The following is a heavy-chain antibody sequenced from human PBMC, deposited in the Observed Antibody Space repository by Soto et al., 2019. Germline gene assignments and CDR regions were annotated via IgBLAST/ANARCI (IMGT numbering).Heavy chain of an antibody. Sequence: LRLSCVASGLTVSHNYMAWVRQAPEMGLEWVSILYTEGTTYYADSVKGRFTISRDSSKNTLFLQMDSLRAEDTAVYYCVRPRPSGENYGMDVWGQGPTVTVSS. CDR2: LYTEGTT. CDR3: VRPRPSGENYGMDV. D-gene: IGHD3-16*01. CDR1: GLTVSHNY. V-gene: IGHV3-53*01. J-gene: IGHJ6*02.